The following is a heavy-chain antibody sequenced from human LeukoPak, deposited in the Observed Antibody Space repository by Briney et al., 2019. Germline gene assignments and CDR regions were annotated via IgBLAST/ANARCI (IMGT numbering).Heavy chain of an antibody. V-gene: IGHV3-21*01. D-gene: IGHD3-16*01. CDR1: GFTFSSYS. CDR3: ARDGGFMGPRYYFDY. CDR2: ISSSSSYI. J-gene: IGHJ4*02. Sequence: GGSLRLSCAASGFTFSSYSMNWVRQAPGKGLEWVSSISSSSSYIYYADSVKGRFTISRDNAKNSLYLQMNSLRAEDTAVYYCARDGGFMGPRYYFDYWGQGTLVTVSS.